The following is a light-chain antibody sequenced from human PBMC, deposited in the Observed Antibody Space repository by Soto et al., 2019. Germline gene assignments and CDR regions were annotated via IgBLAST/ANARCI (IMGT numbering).Light chain of an antibody. CDR3: QQYNNWPRGT. V-gene: IGKV3-15*01. CDR2: GAS. J-gene: IGKJ2*02. Sequence: EIVMTQSPATLSVSPGERATLSCRASQSVSSNLAWYQQKPGQAPRLLIYGASTSATGIPARLSGSGSVTEFKLTISSLQSDDFAVSYCQQYNNWPRGTFGQGTKLEIK. CDR1: QSVSSN.